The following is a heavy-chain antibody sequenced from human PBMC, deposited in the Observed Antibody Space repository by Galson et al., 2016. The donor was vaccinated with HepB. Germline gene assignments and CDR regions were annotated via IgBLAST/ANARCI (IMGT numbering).Heavy chain of an antibody. CDR3: ARELVRSAFDL. J-gene: IGHJ3*01. CDR2: ISSRVSPI. V-gene: IGHV3-48*02. Sequence: SLRLSCAASGFALSGSGLNWVRQAPGKGLQWISYISSRVSPIYYADSAKGRFTISRDNAKNSVYLQMNNLRDEDTGVYYCARELVRSAFDLWGQGTMVTVSS. CDR1: GFALSGSG. D-gene: IGHD6-6*01.